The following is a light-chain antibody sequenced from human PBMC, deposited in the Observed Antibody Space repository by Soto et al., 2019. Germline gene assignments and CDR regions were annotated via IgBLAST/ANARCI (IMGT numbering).Light chain of an antibody. V-gene: IGKV3-11*01. CDR2: DAS. CDR3: QQRLNWPPG. CDR1: QSISRY. Sequence: IVLTQSPGTLSLSPGERTTLSCRASQSISRYLAWYQQKPGQAPRLLIYDASNRATGVPARFSGSRSGTDFTLTISDLEPADFGLYYCQQRLNWPPGFGQGTKVDI. J-gene: IGKJ1*01.